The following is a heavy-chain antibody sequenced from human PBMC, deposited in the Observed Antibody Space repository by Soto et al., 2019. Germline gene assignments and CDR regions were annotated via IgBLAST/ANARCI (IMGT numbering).Heavy chain of an antibody. Sequence: QVQLVQSGAEVRKPGSSLRFSCKSSGATFSTTGISWVRQAPGQGLEWMGGIIPLFGTPKYARKFQGRVSTTPDSSTNTVYIDLNRLWPDHAAVYYSATASPVICRGVPCYRLDSSFDSWGPGSLVIVSS. CDR1: GATFSTTG. D-gene: IGHD2-15*01. V-gene: IGHV1-69*01. CDR3: ATASPVICRGVPCYRLDSSFDS. CDR2: IIPLFGTP. J-gene: IGHJ5*01.